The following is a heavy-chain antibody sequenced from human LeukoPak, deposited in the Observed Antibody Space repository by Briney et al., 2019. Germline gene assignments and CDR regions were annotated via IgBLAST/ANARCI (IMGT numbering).Heavy chain of an antibody. J-gene: IGHJ4*02. V-gene: IGHV3-23*01. CDR2: ISGSGGST. D-gene: IGHD3-22*01. CDR3: AKPNYYDSSGYYEILDY. Sequence: GGSLRLSCAASGFTFSTNAMSWVRQAPGKGLEWVSAISGSGGSTYHADSVKGRFTISRDNSKNTLYLQMNSLRAEDTAVYYCAKPNYYDSSGYYEILDYGGQGPLVTVSS. CDR1: GFTFSTNA.